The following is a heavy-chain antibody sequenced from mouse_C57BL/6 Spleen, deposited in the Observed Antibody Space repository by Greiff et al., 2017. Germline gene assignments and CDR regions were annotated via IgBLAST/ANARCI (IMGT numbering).Heavy chain of an antibody. CDR1: GFTFSDYG. CDR3: ARKRHYYFDY. D-gene: IGHD3-2*01. CDR2: ISSGSSTI. V-gene: IGHV5-17*01. J-gene: IGHJ2*01. Sequence: VMLVESGGGLVKPGGSLKLSCAASGFTFSDYGMHWVRQAPEKGLEWVAYISSGSSTIYYADTVKGRFTISRDNAKNTLFLQMTSLRSEDTAMYYCARKRHYYFDYWGQGTTLTVSS.